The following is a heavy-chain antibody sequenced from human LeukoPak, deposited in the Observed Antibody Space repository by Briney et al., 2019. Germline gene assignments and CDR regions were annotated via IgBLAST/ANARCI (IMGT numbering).Heavy chain of an antibody. CDR2: INPNNGGT. D-gene: IGHD3-10*01. V-gene: IGHV1-2*02. J-gene: IGHJ6*02. Sequence: ASVKVSCKPSGYSFSGYYIHWVRQAPGQGLEWMGWINPNNGGTDYAQKFEGRVIMTRDTSMGAAYMEMSSLRSDDTAVYYCARPLVRGVIFDGLDVWGQGTTVTVSS. CDR3: ARPLVRGVIFDGLDV. CDR1: GYSFSGYY.